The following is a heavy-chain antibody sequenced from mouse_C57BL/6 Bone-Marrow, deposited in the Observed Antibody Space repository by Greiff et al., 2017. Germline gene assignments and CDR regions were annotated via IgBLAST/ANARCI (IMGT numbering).Heavy chain of an antibody. CDR2: IYPRSGNT. CDR1: GYTFTSYG. D-gene: IGHD2-2*01. J-gene: IGHJ4*01. Sequence: QVQLQQSGAELARPGASVKLSCKASGYTFTSYGISWVKQRTGQGLEWIGEIYPRSGNTYYNEKFKGKATLTADKSSSTAYMELRSLTSEDSAVYFGVSVIDYGYDGVDLYAMDYWGQGTSVTVSS. CDR3: VSVIDYGYDGVDLYAMDY. V-gene: IGHV1-81*01.